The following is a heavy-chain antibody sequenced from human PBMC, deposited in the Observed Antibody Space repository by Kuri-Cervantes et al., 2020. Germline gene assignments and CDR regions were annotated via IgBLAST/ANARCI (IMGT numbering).Heavy chain of an antibody. Sequence: SLKISCAASGFTFDDYAMHWVRQAPGKGLEWVSGISWNSGSIGYADSVKGRFTISRDNAKNSLYLQMNSLRAEDTAVYYCARGPPYADAFDIWGQGTMVTVSS. J-gene: IGHJ3*02. CDR1: GFTFDDYA. CDR3: ARGPPYADAFDI. CDR2: ISWNSGSI. V-gene: IGHV3-9*01.